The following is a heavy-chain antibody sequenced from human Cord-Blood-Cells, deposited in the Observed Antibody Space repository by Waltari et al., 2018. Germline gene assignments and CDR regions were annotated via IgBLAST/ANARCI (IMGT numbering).Heavy chain of an antibody. D-gene: IGHD2-21*02. J-gene: IGHJ4*02. Sequence: QVQLQQWGAGLLKPSETLSLTCAVYGGSFSGYYWSWIRQPQGKGLEWIGEINHSGSTNYHPSLKSRVTIAVDTSKNQFSLKLSSVTAADTAVYYCARVSLVTAGDYWGQGTLVTVSS. CDR1: GGSFSGYY. V-gene: IGHV4-34*01. CDR3: ARVSLVTAGDY. CDR2: INHSGST.